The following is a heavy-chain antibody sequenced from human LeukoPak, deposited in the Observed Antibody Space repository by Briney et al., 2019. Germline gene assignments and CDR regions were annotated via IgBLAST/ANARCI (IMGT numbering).Heavy chain of an antibody. CDR2: ISGSGGST. CDR1: GFTFSSYA. CDR3: AKECVELRFYNYFDY. Sequence: PGGSLRLSCAASGFTFSSYAMSWVRQASGKGLEWVSAISGSGGSTYYADSVKGRFTISRDNSKNTLYLQMNSLRAEDTAVYYCAKECVELRFYNYFDYWGQGTLVTVSS. J-gene: IGHJ4*02. D-gene: IGHD3-3*01. V-gene: IGHV3-23*01.